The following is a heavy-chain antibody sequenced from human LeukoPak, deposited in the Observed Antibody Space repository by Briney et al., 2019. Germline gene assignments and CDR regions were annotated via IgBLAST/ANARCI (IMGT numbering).Heavy chain of an antibody. CDR1: GFTLSSYS. V-gene: IGHV3-21*01. CDR2: ISSSSSYI. D-gene: IGHD3-10*01. CDR3: ARCIGFGDAYYYYGMDV. Sequence: GGSLRLSCAASGFTLSSYSMNWVRQAPGKGLGWVSSISSSSSYIYYADSVEGRFTSSRDSAKNSLYLQMNSLRAEDTDVYYCARCIGFGDAYYYYGMDVWGQGTTVTVSS. J-gene: IGHJ6*02.